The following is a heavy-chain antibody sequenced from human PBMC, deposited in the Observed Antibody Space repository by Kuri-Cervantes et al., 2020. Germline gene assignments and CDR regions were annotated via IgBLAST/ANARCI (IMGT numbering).Heavy chain of an antibody. Sequence: GESLKISCAASGFTFSSYDMHWVRQATGKGLEWVSAIGTAGDTYYPGSVKGRFTISRDNAKNSLYLQMNSLRAEDTAVYYCARDFGDNWNYFAYYGMDVWGQGTRSPSP. D-gene: IGHD1-7*01. V-gene: IGHV3-13*01. CDR3: ARDFGDNWNYFAYYGMDV. CDR2: IGTAGDT. J-gene: IGHJ6*02. CDR1: GFTFSSYD.